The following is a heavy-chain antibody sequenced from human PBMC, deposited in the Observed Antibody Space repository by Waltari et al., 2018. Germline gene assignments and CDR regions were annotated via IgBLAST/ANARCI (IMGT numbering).Heavy chain of an antibody. V-gene: IGHV1-2*02. CDR3: ARDLGDTAMANSEGD. CDR1: GYTFTDYY. CDR2: INPNTGGT. D-gene: IGHD5-18*01. J-gene: IGHJ4*02. Sequence: QVQLVQSGAEVMKPGASLTVSCKASGYTFTDYYMHWVRQAPGQGLEWMGWINPNTGGTNYAQKFQGRVTMTRDTSISTAYLEMNRLRNDDTAVYYCARDLGDTAMANSEGDWGQGTLVTVSA.